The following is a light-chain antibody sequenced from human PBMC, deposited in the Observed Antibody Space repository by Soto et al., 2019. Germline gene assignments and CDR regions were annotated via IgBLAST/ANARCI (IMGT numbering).Light chain of an antibody. CDR2: KAS. CDR1: QSISSW. Sequence: DIQMTQSPSTLSASVGDRVTITCRASQSISSWLAWYQQRPGKAPKLLIYKASNLESGVPSRFSGSGSGTELTLTISSLHPDDFATYYCQPYYTYPWTFAPGTTVEIK. J-gene: IGKJ1*01. V-gene: IGKV1-5*03. CDR3: QPYYTYPWT.